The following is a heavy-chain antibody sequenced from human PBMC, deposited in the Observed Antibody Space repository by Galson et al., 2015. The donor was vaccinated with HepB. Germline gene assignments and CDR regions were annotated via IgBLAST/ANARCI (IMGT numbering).Heavy chain of an antibody. CDR3: AKWGNQWLVGGVDY. CDR2: ISGSGGST. Sequence: SLRLSCEASGFTFSSYAMSWVRQAPGKGLEWVSAISGSGGSTYYADSVKGRFTISRDNSKNTLYLQMNSLRAEDKAVYYCAKWGNQWLVGGVDYWGQGTLVTVSS. J-gene: IGHJ4*02. D-gene: IGHD6-19*01. V-gene: IGHV3-23*01. CDR1: GFTFSSYA.